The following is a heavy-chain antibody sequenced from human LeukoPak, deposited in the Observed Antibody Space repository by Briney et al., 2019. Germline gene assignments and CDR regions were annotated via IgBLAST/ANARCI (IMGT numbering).Heavy chain of an antibody. D-gene: IGHD2-2*01. CDR3: ARSQYQLLDFDP. J-gene: IGHJ5*02. CDR1: GGSISSYY. V-gene: IGHV4-59*01. Sequence: PSETLSLTCTVYGGSISSYYWSWIRQPPGKGLEWIGYIYYSGSTNYNPSLKSRVTISVDTSKNQFSLKLSSVTAADTAVYYCARSQYQLLDFDPWGQGTLVTVSS. CDR2: IYYSGST.